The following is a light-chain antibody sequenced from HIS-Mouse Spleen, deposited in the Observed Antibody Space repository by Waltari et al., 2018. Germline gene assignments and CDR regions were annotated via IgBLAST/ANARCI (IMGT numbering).Light chain of an antibody. CDR1: HIGSKS. Sequence: SYVLTQPPSVSVAPGKTARITCGGNHIGSKSRHWYQQKPGQAPVLVVYDASDRPSGIPERFSGSNSGNTATLTISRVEAGDEADYYCQVWDSSSDHVVFGGGTKLTVL. J-gene: IGLJ2*01. CDR3: QVWDSSSDHVV. CDR2: DAS. V-gene: IGLV3-21*03.